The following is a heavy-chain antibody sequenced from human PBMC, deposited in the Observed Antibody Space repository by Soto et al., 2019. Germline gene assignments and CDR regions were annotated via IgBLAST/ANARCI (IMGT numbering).Heavy chain of an antibody. J-gene: IGHJ4*02. CDR3: AKDQGLDPFDY. V-gene: IGHV3-23*01. CDR1: GFPFSSYA. Sequence: EVQLLESGEGLVQPGGSLRLSCAASGFPFSSYAMSGVRQAPGKGLEWVSAISGSGGSTYYADSVKGRFTISRDNSKNTLYLQMNSLRAEDTAVYYCAKDQGLDPFDYWGQGTLVTVSS. D-gene: IGHD1-1*01. CDR2: ISGSGGST.